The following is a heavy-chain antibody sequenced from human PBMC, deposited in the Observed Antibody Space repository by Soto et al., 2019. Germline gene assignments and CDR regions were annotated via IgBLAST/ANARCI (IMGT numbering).Heavy chain of an antibody. CDR3: ARDRFAAVYYFDY. Sequence: GASVKVSCKASGYTFTSYGISWVRQAPGQGLEWMGWISPYNGNTNYAQNLQGRVTMTTDTSTSTAYMELRSLRSDDTAVYYCARDRFAAVYYFDYWRQGALVTVSS. CDR1: GYTFTSYG. D-gene: IGHD3-16*01. CDR2: ISPYNGNT. J-gene: IGHJ4*02. V-gene: IGHV1-18*01.